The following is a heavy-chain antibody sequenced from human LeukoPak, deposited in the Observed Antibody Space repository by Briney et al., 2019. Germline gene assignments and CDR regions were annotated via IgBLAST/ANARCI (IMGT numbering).Heavy chain of an antibody. V-gene: IGHV3-53*01. Sequence: PGGSLRLSCAASGFTVSSNDMSWVRQAPGKGLEWVSVIYNGDNTYYADSVKGRFTISRDNSKNTLYLQMNSLTAEDTAVYYRARDTAPGVGGLDNWGQGTLVTVSS. CDR1: GFTVSSND. D-gene: IGHD1-26*01. CDR3: ARDTAPGVGGLDN. J-gene: IGHJ4*02. CDR2: IYNGDNT.